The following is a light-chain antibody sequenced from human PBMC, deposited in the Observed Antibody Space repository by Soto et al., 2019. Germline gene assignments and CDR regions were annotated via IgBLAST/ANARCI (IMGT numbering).Light chain of an antibody. CDR1: QSISTW. Sequence: DIQMTQSPSTLSASVGDTVTITCRASQSISTWMAWYQQKQGKAPKLLIFDASNLEGGVPSRFSGSSSGTEFTLTISSLQPDDFATYYCQHYDSYPYTFGQGTKVEI. V-gene: IGKV1-5*01. CDR3: QHYDSYPYT. CDR2: DAS. J-gene: IGKJ2*01.